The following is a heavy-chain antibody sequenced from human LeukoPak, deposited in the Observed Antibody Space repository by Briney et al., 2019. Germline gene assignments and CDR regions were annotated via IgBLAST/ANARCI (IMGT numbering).Heavy chain of an antibody. CDR2: ISYDGSNK. V-gene: IGHV3-30*18. CDR1: GFTFSSYG. CDR3: AKDQGDSSGTYYYYYGMGV. J-gene: IGHJ6*02. Sequence: GRSLRLSCAASGFTFSSYGMHWVRQAPGKGLEWVAVISYDGSNKYYADSVKGRFTISRDNSKNTLYLQMNSLRAEDTAVYYCAKDQGDSSGTYYYYYGMGVWGQGTTVTVSS. D-gene: IGHD3-22*01.